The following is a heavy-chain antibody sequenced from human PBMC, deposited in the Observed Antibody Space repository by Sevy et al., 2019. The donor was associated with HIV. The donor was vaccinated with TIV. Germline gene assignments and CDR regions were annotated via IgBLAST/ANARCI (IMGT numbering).Heavy chain of an antibody. D-gene: IGHD2-21*02. CDR3: ASPVVVTAITDY. CDR1: GFTFSSYS. Sequence: GESLKISCAASGFTFSSYSMNWVRQAPGKGLEWVSSISSSSSYIYYADSVKGRFTISRDNAKNSLYLQMNSLRAEDTAVYYCASPVVVTAITDYWGQGTLVTVSS. CDR2: ISSSSSYI. V-gene: IGHV3-21*01. J-gene: IGHJ4*02.